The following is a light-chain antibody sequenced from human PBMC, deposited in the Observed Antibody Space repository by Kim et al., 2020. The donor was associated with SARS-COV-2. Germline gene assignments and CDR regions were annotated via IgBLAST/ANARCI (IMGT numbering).Light chain of an antibody. J-gene: IGLJ3*02. CDR3: ATWDDNLIGWV. CDR1: SSNIATNP. V-gene: IGLV1-44*01. CDR2: TNN. Sequence: GQTVTISCSGSSSNIATNPVDWYQQVPGRAPKLLLYTNNQRPSGVPDRISGSTSGTSASLAISGLQSEDEADYFCATWDDNLIGWVFGGGTQLTVL.